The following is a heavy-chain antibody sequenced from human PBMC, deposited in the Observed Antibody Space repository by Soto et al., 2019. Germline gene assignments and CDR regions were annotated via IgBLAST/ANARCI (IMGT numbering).Heavy chain of an antibody. V-gene: IGHV3-7*01. CDR2: INQDGSEE. CDR3: ARDGDGARN. J-gene: IGHJ4*02. Sequence: EVQLVESGGGLVQPGGSPRLSCAASGFTFSRDWMHWVRQAPGKGLEWVANINQDGSEEYYVDSVKGRFTISRDNAKNSLYLQMNSLRAEGTAVYYCARDGDGARNWGQGTLVTVSS. CDR1: GFTFSRDW.